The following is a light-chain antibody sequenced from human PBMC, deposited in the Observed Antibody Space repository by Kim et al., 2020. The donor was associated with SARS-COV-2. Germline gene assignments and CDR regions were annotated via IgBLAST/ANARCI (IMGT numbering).Light chain of an antibody. Sequence: VALGQTVRITGQGDSLRSYYATWYQQKPGQAPILVIYGKNNRPSGIPDRFSGSSTGNTASLTITGIQAGDEADYYCNSRDSNDNVVFGGGTQLTVL. CDR1: SLRSYY. V-gene: IGLV3-19*01. CDR3: NSRDSNDNVV. CDR2: GKN. J-gene: IGLJ2*01.